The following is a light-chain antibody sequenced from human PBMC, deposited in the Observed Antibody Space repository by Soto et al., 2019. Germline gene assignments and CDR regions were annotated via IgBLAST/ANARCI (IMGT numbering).Light chain of an antibody. CDR1: GSNIGAGYD. CDR3: AAWDDSLSGPYV. J-gene: IGLJ1*01. CDR2: GDR. V-gene: IGLV1-40*01. Sequence: QSVLTQPPSVSGAPGQRVTISFTGSGSNIGAGYDVHWYQHRPGTAPKLLVFGDRHRPSGVPDRFSGSKSGTSASLAIKGLQAEDEGDYYCAAWDDSLSGPYVFGTGTKLTVL.